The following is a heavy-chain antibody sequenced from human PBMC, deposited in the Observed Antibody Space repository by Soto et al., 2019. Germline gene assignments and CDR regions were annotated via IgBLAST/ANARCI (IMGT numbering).Heavy chain of an antibody. Sequence: GGSLRLSCAASGFTFSSYSMNWVRQAPGKGLEWVSSISSSSSSYIYYADSVKGRFTISRDNAKNSLYLQMNSLRAEDTAVYYCARGMGIAARDAFDIWGQGTMVTVSS. CDR3: ARGMGIAARDAFDI. D-gene: IGHD6-6*01. CDR1: GFTFSSYS. CDR2: ISSSSSSYI. V-gene: IGHV3-21*01. J-gene: IGHJ3*02.